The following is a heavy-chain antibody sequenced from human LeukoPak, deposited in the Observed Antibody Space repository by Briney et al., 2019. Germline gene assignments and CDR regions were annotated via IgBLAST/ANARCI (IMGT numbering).Heavy chain of an antibody. CDR3: ARDKDATISSLMDH. V-gene: IGHV3-30*01. D-gene: IGHD5-24*01. CDR1: GFTFKNHA. J-gene: IGHJ4*02. Sequence: GRPLRLSCAASGFTFKNHAMHWVRQAPGKGLEWVAVIWYDGSNTYHADSVKGRFTISRDNSMDTVYVQMNSLRAEDTAVYYCARDKDATISSLMDHWGQGTLVTVSS. CDR2: IWYDGSNT.